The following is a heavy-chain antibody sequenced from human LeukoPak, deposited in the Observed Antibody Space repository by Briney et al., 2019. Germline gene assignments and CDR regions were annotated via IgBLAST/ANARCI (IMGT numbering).Heavy chain of an antibody. CDR3: ASSNGYSSGWYLPITDY. CDR1: GGTFSSYA. CDR2: IIPIFGTA. V-gene: IGHV1-69*06. J-gene: IGHJ4*02. Sequence: ASVKVSCKASGGTFSSYAISWVRQAPGQGLEWMGGIIPIFGTANYAQKFQGRVTITADKSTSTAYMELSSLRSEDTAVYYCASSNGYSSGWYLPITDYWGQGTLVTVS. D-gene: IGHD6-19*01.